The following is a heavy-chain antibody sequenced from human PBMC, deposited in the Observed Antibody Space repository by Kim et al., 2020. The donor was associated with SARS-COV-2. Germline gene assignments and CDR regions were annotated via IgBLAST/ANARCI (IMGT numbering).Heavy chain of an antibody. J-gene: IGHJ5*02. CDR1: GGSISSYY. D-gene: IGHD2-2*01. CDR3: ARGVCGRASCYYNWFDP. Sequence: SETLSLTCTVSGGSISSYYWSWIRQPPGKGLEWIGYIYYSGSTNYNPSLKSRSTISADTSKNQFSLKLSSVTAADTTVYYCARGVCGRASCYYNWFDPWGQGTLVTVSS. V-gene: IGHV4-59*01. CDR2: IYYSGST.